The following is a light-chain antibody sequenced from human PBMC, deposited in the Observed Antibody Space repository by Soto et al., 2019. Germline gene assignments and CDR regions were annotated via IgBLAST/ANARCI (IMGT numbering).Light chain of an antibody. CDR3: SSYTSSNTLEV. CDR1: SSDVGGSNY. J-gene: IGLJ1*01. CDR2: EVD. Sequence: QSVLIQPASVSGSPGQSITISCTGTSSDVGGSNYVSWYQHHPHRAPKLLIYEVDYRPSGVSNRFSGSKSGNTASLTISGLQAEDEADYYCSSYTSSNTLEVFGFGTKLTVL. V-gene: IGLV2-14*01.